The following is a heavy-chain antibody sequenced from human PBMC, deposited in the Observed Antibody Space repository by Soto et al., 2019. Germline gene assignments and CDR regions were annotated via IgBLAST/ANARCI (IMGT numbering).Heavy chain of an antibody. D-gene: IGHD2-15*01. J-gene: IGHJ3*02. V-gene: IGHV3-11*01. CDR2: ISSSGTGI. Sequence: GGSLRLSCAASGFTFSDYYMTWIRQAPGKGLEWVSYISSSGTGIYYADSMKGRFTISRDNAKKSLYLQMSSLRAEDTAVYYRARAYSDAFDIWGQGTMVTVSS. CDR3: ARAYSDAFDI. CDR1: GFTFSDYY.